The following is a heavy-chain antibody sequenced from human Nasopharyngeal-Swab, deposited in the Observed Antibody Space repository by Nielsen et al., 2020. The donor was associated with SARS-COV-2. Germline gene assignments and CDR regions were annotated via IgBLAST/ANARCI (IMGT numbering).Heavy chain of an antibody. D-gene: IGHD5-24*01. CDR2: IIPILGIA. J-gene: IGHJ4*02. CDR1: GGTFSSYA. V-gene: IGHV1-69*04. Sequence: SVKVSCKASGGTFSSYAISWVRQAPGQGLEWMGRIIPILGIATYAQKFQGRVTITADKSTSTAYIELSSLRSEDTAVYYCASSGWLHPFDYWGPGTLVTVSS. CDR3: ASSGWLHPFDY.